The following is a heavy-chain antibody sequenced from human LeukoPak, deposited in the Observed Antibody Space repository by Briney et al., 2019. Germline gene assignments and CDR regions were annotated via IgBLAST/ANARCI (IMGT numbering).Heavy chain of an antibody. CDR1: AFTFSSYR. J-gene: IGHJ4*02. Sequence: GGSLRLSCAASAFTFSSYRMNWVRQAPGKGLEWVSSISSSSTYIYYADSVKGRFTISRDNAKNSLYLQMNSLRAEDTAVYFCVRDSGEIPNTYYYDSSGYLHYWGPGTLVTVSS. CDR3: VRDSGEIPNTYYYDSSGYLHY. V-gene: IGHV3-21*01. D-gene: IGHD3-22*01. CDR2: ISSSSTYI.